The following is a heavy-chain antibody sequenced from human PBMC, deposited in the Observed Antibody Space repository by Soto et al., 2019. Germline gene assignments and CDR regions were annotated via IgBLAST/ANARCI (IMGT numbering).Heavy chain of an antibody. Sequence: QVQLVQSGAEVKKPGASVKVSCKASGYTFTSYGISWVRQASGQGLEWMGWISAYNGNTKYAQKLQGRVTMTTDTSTGTAYMELRSLRSDDTAVYCWGRDEAYKWDDGGWFDPWGQGTLVTVSS. CDR1: GYTFTSYG. J-gene: IGHJ5*02. CDR2: ISAYNGNT. D-gene: IGHD1-1*01. V-gene: IGHV1-18*01. CDR3: GRDEAYKWDDGGWFDP.